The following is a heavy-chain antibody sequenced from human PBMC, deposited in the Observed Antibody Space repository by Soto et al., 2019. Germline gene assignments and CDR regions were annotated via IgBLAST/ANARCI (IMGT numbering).Heavy chain of an antibody. V-gene: IGHV1-69*06. CDR1: GGTFISHA. Sequence: VQLVQSGAEVKKPGSSVRVSCKVSGGTFISHAINWLRQAPGQGLEWMGVIIPVTETPNNAEKFQGRLTITADKSTTTVYMELSSLTLDDTAVYFCARGNKGPGHYGPGTQGWYGPWGQGTLVTVSS. J-gene: IGHJ5*02. CDR2: IIPVTETP. D-gene: IGHD3-10*01. CDR3: ARGNKGPGHYGPGTQGWYGP.